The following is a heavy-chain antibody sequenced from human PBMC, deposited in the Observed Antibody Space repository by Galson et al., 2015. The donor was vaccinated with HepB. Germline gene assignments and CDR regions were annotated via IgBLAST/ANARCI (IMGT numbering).Heavy chain of an antibody. V-gene: IGHV6-1*01. D-gene: IGHD6-13*01. Sequence: CAISGDSVSSNSAAWNWIRQSPSRGLEWLGRTYYRSKWYNDYAVSVKSRITINPDTSKNQFSLQLNSVTPEDTAVYYCARAGSSSWFDYYYGMDVWGQGTTVTVS. CDR3: ARAGSSSWFDYYYGMDV. CDR2: TYYRSKWYN. J-gene: IGHJ6*02. CDR1: GDSVSSNSAA.